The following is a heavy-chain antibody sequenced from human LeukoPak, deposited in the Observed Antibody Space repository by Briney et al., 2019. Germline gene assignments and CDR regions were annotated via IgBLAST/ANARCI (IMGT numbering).Heavy chain of an antibody. J-gene: IGHJ4*02. V-gene: IGHV4-34*01. Sequence: SETLSLTCAVYGGSFRGYYWSWIRQPPGKGLEWIGEINHSGSTNYNPSLKSRVTISVDTSKNQFSLKLSSVTAADTAVYYCARGNGDGLGLRSIDYWGQGTLVTVSS. CDR1: GGSFRGYY. CDR2: INHSGST. CDR3: ARGNGDGLGLRSIDY. D-gene: IGHD3-3*01.